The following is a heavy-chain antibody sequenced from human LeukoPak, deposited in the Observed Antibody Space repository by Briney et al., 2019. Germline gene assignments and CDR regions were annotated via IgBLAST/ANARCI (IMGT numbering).Heavy chain of an antibody. J-gene: IGHJ2*01. CDR3: AKRGVPTTVVTPGWYFDL. D-gene: IGHD4-23*01. V-gene: IGHV3-23*01. CDR2: ISGSGGST. CDR1: GFTFSSYA. Sequence: PGGSLRLSCAASGFTFSSYAMSWVRQAPGKGLEWVSAISGSGGSTYYADSVKGRFTISRDNSKNTLYLQMNSLRAEDTAVYYCAKRGVPTTVVTPGWYFDLWGRGTLVTVSS.